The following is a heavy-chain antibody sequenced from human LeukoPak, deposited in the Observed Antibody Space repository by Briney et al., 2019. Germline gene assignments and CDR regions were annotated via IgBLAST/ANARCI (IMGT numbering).Heavy chain of an antibody. V-gene: IGHV3-21*01. Sequence: PGGSLRLSCAASGFTVSSNYMNWVRQAPGKGLEWVSSISSSSSYIYYADSVKGRFTISRDNAKNSLYLQMNSLRAEDTAVYYCARSFVGTYDASDIWGQGTMVTVSS. D-gene: IGHD2-21*01. CDR2: ISSSSSYI. J-gene: IGHJ3*02. CDR3: ARSFVGTYDASDI. CDR1: GFTVSSNY.